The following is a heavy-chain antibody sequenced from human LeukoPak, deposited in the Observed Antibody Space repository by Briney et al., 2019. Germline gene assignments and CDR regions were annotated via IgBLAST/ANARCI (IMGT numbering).Heavy chain of an antibody. Sequence: ASVKVSCKASGYTFTSHGFSWVRQAPGQGLEWMGWISPFNGNTNYAEKFRARVTMTTDTSTSTVAMELRSLRSDDTGVYYCARGSLGWGSEPECFDYWGQGTLVTVSS. CDR3: ARGSLGWGSEPECFDY. CDR2: ISPFNGNT. CDR1: GYTFTSHG. D-gene: IGHD1-14*01. V-gene: IGHV1-18*01. J-gene: IGHJ4*01.